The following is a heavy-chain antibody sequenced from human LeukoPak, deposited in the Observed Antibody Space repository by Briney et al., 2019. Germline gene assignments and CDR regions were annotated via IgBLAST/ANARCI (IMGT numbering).Heavy chain of an antibody. CDR2: ISGSAAST. V-gene: IGHV3-23*01. CDR1: GITFGTYG. CDR3: AKEGRNWGRDCFDY. Sequence: GGSLRLSCAASGITFGTYGMNWVRQAPGKGLEWVSVISGSAASTSYADSVKGRFTISRDNSRNTLYLQMNNLRAEDTAVYYCAKEGRNWGRDCFDYWGREPWSPSPQ. J-gene: IGHJ4*02. D-gene: IGHD7-27*01.